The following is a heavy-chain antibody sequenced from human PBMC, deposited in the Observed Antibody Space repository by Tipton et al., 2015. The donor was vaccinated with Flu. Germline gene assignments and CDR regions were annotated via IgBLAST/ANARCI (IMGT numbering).Heavy chain of an antibody. D-gene: IGHD3-22*01. CDR3: ARGFYYDPPTGAFDI. CDR2: IYHSGST. J-gene: IGHJ3*02. Sequence: TLSLTCTVSGGSISSSSYYWGWIRQPPGKGLEWIGSIYHSGSTYYNPSLKSRVTISVDTSKNQFSLKLSSVTAADTAVYYCARGFYYDPPTGAFDIWGQGTMVTVSS. CDR1: GGSISSSSYY. V-gene: IGHV4-39*07.